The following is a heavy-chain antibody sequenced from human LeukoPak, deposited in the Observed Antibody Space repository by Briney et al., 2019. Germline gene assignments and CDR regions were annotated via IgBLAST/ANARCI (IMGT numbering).Heavy chain of an antibody. Sequence: SDTLSLICTVSGDFMCRHCGSWVRHPTGKRIEWIGYVYYSGSTSYNPSLKSRVTISLDTSKNQFSLKLSSVTAADTAVYYCARESLAMGTNNDAFDIWGQGTMVTVSS. CDR2: VYYSGST. CDR3: ARESLAMGTNNDAFDI. CDR1: GDFMCRHC. V-gene: IGHV4-59*11. J-gene: IGHJ3*02. D-gene: IGHD5-18*01.